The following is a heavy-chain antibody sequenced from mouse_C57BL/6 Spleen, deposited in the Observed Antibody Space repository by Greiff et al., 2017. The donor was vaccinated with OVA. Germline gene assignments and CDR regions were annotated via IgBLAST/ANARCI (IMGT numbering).Heavy chain of an antibody. CDR1: GYSITSGYY. J-gene: IGHJ4*01. CDR2: ISYDGSN. CDR3: ARDGLLGPMGY. D-gene: IGHD2-10*01. Sequence: VQLQQSGPGLVKPSQSLSLTCSVTGYSITSGYYWNWIRQFPGNKLEWMGYISYDGSNNYNPSLKNRISITRDTSKNQFFLKLNSVTTEDPATYYCARDGLLGPMGYWGQGTSVTVSS. V-gene: IGHV3-6*01.